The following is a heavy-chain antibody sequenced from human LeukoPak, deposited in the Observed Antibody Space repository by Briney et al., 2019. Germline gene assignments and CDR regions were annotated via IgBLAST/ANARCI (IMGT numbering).Heavy chain of an antibody. D-gene: IGHD6-13*01. J-gene: IGHJ4*02. CDR3: AREGGTIRGAAAGTVDY. Sequence: PGGSLRLSCAASGFAFRTHGMYWVRQAPGKGLEWVAVIWYDGSKKYYADSVKGRFTISRDNSKNTLDLQMNSLRAEDTAVYYCAREGGTIRGAAAGTVDYWGQGTLVTVSS. CDR1: GFAFRTHG. CDR2: IWYDGSKK. V-gene: IGHV3-33*01.